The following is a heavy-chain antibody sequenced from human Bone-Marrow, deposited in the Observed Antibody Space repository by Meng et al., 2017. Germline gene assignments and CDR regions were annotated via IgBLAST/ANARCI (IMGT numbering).Heavy chain of an antibody. Sequence: KVSCKGSGYSFTSYWIGRVRQMPGKGLEWMGIIYPGDSDTRYSPSFQGQVTLSAYKSISTAYLQWSSLKASDTSMYYCARQLSSSGAFDIWGQGTMVTVSS. CDR2: IYPGDSDT. J-gene: IGHJ3*02. CDR3: ARQLSSSGAFDI. V-gene: IGHV5-51*01. CDR1: GYSFTSYW. D-gene: IGHD6-6*01.